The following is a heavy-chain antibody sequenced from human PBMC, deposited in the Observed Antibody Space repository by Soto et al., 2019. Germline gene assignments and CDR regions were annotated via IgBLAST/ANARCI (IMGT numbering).Heavy chain of an antibody. D-gene: IGHD6-13*01. Sequence: QVQLVESGGGVVQPGRSLRLSCAASGFTFSSYAMHWVRQAPGKGLEWVAVISYDGSNKYYADSVKGRFTISRDNSKNKLYLQMNSLGAEDTAVYYCARDRGEQQLVGNYCGMDVWGQGTTVTVSS. J-gene: IGHJ6*02. CDR1: GFTFSSYA. CDR2: ISYDGSNK. CDR3: ARDRGEQQLVGNYCGMDV. V-gene: IGHV3-30-3*01.